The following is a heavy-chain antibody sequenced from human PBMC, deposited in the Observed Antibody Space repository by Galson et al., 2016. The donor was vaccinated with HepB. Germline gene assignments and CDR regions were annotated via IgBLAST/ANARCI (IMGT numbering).Heavy chain of an antibody. CDR1: GFIFGTHN. CDR2: IESTGSPI. J-gene: IGHJ4*02. V-gene: IGHV3-48*02. D-gene: IGHD2-15*01. CDR3: ASDGGFGIHFDS. Sequence: SLRLSCAASGFIFGTHNMNWVRQAPGKGLEWVSYIESTGSPIYYADSVKGRFIISRDNAKNSLDLQMNSLRDEDTAVYYCASDGGFGIHFDSWGQGTLVTVSS.